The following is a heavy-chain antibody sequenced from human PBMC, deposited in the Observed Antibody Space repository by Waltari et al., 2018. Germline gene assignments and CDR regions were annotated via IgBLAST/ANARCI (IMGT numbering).Heavy chain of an antibody. CDR2: IYYSGST. CDR3: AAPRTNYYDSNAYYPLDY. V-gene: IGHV4-39*01. CDR1: GGSISSSSYY. D-gene: IGHD3-22*01. Sequence: QLQMQESGPGLVKPSETLSLTCTVPGGSISSSSYYWGWIRPPPGKGLGWISIIYYSGSTYYKPSLQIRVTISVDTSKNQFSLKLSSVTAADTAVYYCAAPRTNYYDSNAYYPLDYWGQGTLVTVSS. J-gene: IGHJ4*02.